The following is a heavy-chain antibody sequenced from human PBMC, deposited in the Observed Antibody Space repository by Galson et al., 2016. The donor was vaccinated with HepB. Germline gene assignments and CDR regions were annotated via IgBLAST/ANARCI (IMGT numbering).Heavy chain of an antibody. D-gene: IGHD2-2*01. J-gene: IGHJ5*02. Sequence: LSLTCTVSGDSIRRFSYFWGWIRQPPGRGLESIGYIHYTGSTYYNPSLRGRVTMSIDTSNNEFSLNLTSVTAADTAVYFCARRDTSWYDPWGQGILVTASP. CDR3: ARRDTSWYDP. CDR1: GDSIRRFSYF. CDR2: IHYTGST. V-gene: IGHV4-39*01.